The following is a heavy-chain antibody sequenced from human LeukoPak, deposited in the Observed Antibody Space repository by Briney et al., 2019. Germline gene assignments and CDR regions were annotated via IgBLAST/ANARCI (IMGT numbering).Heavy chain of an antibody. CDR1: GFTFDDYA. V-gene: IGHV3-9*01. CDR3: VKGSLESSYGMDV. CDR2: ISWNSGSI. D-gene: IGHD3-3*01. Sequence: GGSLRLSCAASGFTFDDYAIHWVRQAPGKGLEWVSGISWNSGSIGYADSVKGRFTISRDNAKNSLYLQMNSLRAEGTALYYCVKGSLESSYGMDVWGQGTTVTVSS. J-gene: IGHJ6*02.